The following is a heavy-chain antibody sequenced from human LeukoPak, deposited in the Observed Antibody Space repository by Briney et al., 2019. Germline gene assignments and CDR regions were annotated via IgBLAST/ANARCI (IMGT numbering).Heavy chain of an antibody. V-gene: IGHV1-69*04. J-gene: IGHJ4*02. D-gene: IGHD6-13*01. Sequence: GSSVKVSCTASGGTFSSYAISWVRQAPGQGLEWMGRIIPILGIANYAQKFQGRVTITADKSTSTAYMELSSLRSEDTAVYYCAREYSAAAGFDYWGQGTLVTVSS. CDR2: IIPILGIA. CDR1: GGTFSSYA. CDR3: AREYSAAAGFDY.